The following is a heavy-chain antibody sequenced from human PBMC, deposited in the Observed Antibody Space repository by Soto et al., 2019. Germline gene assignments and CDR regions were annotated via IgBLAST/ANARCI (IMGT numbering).Heavy chain of an antibody. V-gene: IGHV4-59*08. D-gene: IGHD3-10*01. CDR2: IYYNGNT. CDR1: GDSSSSYY. CDR3: ARGGSYYYGSGKFDF. J-gene: IGHJ4*02. Sequence: SETLSLTCTVSGDSSSSYYWSWIRQPPGKGLEWIGYIYYNGNTDYNPSLKSRVTISIDTSRSQFSLKLSSVTAADTAVYYCARGGSYYYGSGKFDFWGQGTLVTVSS.